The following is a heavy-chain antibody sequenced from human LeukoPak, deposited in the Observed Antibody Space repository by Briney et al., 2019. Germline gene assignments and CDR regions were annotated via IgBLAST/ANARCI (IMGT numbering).Heavy chain of an antibody. CDR3: ASGYGSGSYYNRNYFDY. CDR1: GFTFSSYG. J-gene: IGHJ4*02. Sequence: PGGSLRLSCAASGFTFSSYGMNWVRQAPGKGLEWVSYISSSGSTIYYADSVKGRFTISRDNAKNSLYLQMNSLRAEDTAVYYCASGYGSGSYYNRNYFDYWGQGTLVTVSS. V-gene: IGHV3-48*04. CDR2: ISSSGSTI. D-gene: IGHD3-10*01.